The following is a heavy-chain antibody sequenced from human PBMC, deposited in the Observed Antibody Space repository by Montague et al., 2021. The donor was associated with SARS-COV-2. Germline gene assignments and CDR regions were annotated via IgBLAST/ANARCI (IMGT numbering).Heavy chain of an antibody. CDR1: GGSISSDSYY. CDR3: ARAVIYAGYAFAYFDF. V-gene: IGHV4-61*02. CDR2: VYTTGST. J-gene: IGHJ4*02. D-gene: IGHD5-12*01. Sequence: TLSLTCTVSGGSISSDSYYWSWIRQPAGKGLEWIGRVYTTGSTNYNPSLKSRVTISGDTSRNQFSLRLTSVTAADTAMYYCARAVIYAGYAFAYFDFWGQGVLVTVSS.